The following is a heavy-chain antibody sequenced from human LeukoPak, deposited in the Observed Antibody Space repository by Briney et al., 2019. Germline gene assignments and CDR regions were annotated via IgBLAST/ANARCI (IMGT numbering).Heavy chain of an antibody. V-gene: IGHV4-34*01. J-gene: IGHJ3*02. CDR2: INHSGST. D-gene: IGHD3-22*01. CDR3: ARDVYYYDSSGTFGI. CDR1: GGSFSGYY. Sequence: SETLSLTCAVYGGSFSGYYWSWIRQPPGKGLEWIGEINHSGSTNYNPSLKSRVTISVDTSKNQFSLKLSSVTAADTAVYYCARDVYYYDSSGTFGIWGQGTMVTVSS.